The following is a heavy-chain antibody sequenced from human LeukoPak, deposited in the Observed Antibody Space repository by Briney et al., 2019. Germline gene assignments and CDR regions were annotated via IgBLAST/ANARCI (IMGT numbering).Heavy chain of an antibody. Sequence: GRSLRLSCAASGFTFSSYGMHWVRQAPGKGLEWVAVIWYDGSNKYYADSVKGRFTISRDNSKNTLYLQMNSLRAEDTAVYYCARGWFGELYLDYWGQGTLVTVSS. CDR1: GFTFSSYG. D-gene: IGHD3-10*01. CDR3: ARGWFGELYLDY. J-gene: IGHJ4*02. CDR2: IWYDGSNK. V-gene: IGHV3-33*01.